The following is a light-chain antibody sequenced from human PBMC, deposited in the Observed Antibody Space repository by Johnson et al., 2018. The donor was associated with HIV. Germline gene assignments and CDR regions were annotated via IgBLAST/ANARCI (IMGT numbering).Light chain of an antibody. V-gene: IGLV1-51*01. CDR3: GTWDSSPGAGHI. Sequence: QSVLTQPPSVSAAPGQKVIISCSGGSSDIGNNYLSWYQHLPGTAPKLLIYDDNKRPSGIPDRFSGSKSGTSATLGITGLQTGDEADYYCGTWDSSPGAGHIFGTGTKVTVL. CDR2: DDN. J-gene: IGLJ1*01. CDR1: SSDIGNNY.